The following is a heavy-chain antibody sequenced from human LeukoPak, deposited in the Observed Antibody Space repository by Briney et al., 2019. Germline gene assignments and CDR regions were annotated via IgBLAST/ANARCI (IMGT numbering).Heavy chain of an antibody. CDR2: ISGSGGST. CDR1: GFTFSSYA. CDR3: AKDLKPTWIQLSPFCDI. D-gene: IGHD5-18*01. J-gene: IGHJ3*02. V-gene: IGHV3-23*01. Sequence: GGSLRLSCAASGFTFSSYAMSWVRQAPGKGLEWVPAISGSGGSTYYADSVKGRFTISRDNSKNTLYLQMNSLRAEDTAVYYCAKDLKPTWIQLSPFCDIWGQGTMVTVSS.